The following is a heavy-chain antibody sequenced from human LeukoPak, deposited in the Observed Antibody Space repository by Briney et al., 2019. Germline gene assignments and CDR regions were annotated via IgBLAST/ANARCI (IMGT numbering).Heavy chain of an antibody. J-gene: IGHJ4*02. V-gene: IGHV3-23*01. D-gene: IGHD1-26*01. CDR3: AKGQSNSGFDY. CDR2: ISVSGGGT. CDR1: GFTFSSYA. Sequence: GGSLRLSCAASGFTFSSYAMSWVRQAPGKGLEWVSTISVSGGGTYYADSVKGRFTISRDNSEHTLYLQMNSLRAEDTAVYYCAKGQSNSGFDYWGQGTLVTVSS.